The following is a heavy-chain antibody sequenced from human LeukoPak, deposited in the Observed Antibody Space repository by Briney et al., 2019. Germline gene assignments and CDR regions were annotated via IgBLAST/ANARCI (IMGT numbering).Heavy chain of an antibody. CDR2: ISGDGTET. V-gene: IGHV3-23*01. Sequence: GGSLRLSCTASGLIFRNYAMTWVRQAPRKGLEWVSTISGDGTETFYADSVKGRFTISRDNSKNTHYLQMSSLRAEDTGIYYCAKGGHYSFFDYWGQGTLVTVSS. CDR3: AKGGHYSFFDY. J-gene: IGHJ4*02. D-gene: IGHD4-11*01. CDR1: GLIFRNYA.